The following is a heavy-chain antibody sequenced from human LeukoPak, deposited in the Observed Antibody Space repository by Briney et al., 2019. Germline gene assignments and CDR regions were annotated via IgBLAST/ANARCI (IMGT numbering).Heavy chain of an antibody. J-gene: IGHJ5*02. V-gene: IGHV4-39*07. CDR2: IYYSGST. CDR1: GGSISSSSYY. Sequence: PSETLSLTCTVSGGSISSSSYYWGWIRQPPGKGLEWIGSIYYSGSTYYNPSLKSRVTISVDTSKNQFSLKLSSVTAADTAVYYCALGSGSYHNWFDPWGQGTLVTVSS. CDR3: ALGSGSYHNWFDP. D-gene: IGHD3-10*01.